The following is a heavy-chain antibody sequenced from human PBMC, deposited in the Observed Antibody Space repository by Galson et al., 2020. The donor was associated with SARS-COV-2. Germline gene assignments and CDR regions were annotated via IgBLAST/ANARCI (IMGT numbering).Heavy chain of an antibody. CDR2: ISSSSSTI. J-gene: IGHJ6*02. V-gene: IGHV3-48*01. CDR3: ARDGCSGGDCYSYGMDV. D-gene: IGHD2-15*01. Sequence: TGGSLRLSCAASGFTFSYYSMNWVRQAPGKGLEWLSYISSSSSTIYYADSVKGRFTISRDNAKNSLYLQMNSLRGEDTAVYYCARDGCSGGDCYSYGMDVWGQGTTVAVSS. CDR1: GFTFSYYS.